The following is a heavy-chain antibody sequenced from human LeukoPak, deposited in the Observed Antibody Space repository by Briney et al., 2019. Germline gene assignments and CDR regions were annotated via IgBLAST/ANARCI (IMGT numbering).Heavy chain of an antibody. CDR2: IYYSGST. V-gene: IGHV4-59*08. J-gene: IGHJ4*02. Sequence: SETLSLTCTASGGSICSYYWSWIRQPPGKGLEWIGYIYYSGSTNYNPSLKSRVTISVDTSKNQFSLKLSSVTAADTAVYYCASAGYSYGIDYWGQGTLVTVSS. D-gene: IGHD5-18*01. CDR1: GGSICSYY. CDR3: ASAGYSYGIDY.